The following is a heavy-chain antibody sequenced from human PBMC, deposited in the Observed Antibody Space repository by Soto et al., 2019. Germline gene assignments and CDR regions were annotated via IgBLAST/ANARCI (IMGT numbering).Heavy chain of an antibody. D-gene: IGHD3-22*01. V-gene: IGHV3-74*01. CDR3: ARDLSYYYDSSGYPQAPAMDV. J-gene: IGHJ6*02. CDR1: GFTFSSYL. Sequence: GGSLRLSCAASGFTFSSYLMHWVRQAPGKGLVWVSRINSDGSSTSYADSVKGRFTISRDNAKNTLYLQMNSLRAEDTAVYYCARDLSYYYDSSGYPQAPAMDVWGQGTTVTVSS. CDR2: INSDGSST.